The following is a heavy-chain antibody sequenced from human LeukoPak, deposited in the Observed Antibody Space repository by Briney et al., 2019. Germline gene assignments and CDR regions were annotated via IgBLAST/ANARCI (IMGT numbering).Heavy chain of an antibody. D-gene: IGHD2-21*01. CDR2: IYTSGST. CDR1: GGSISSGSYY. V-gene: IGHV4-61*02. J-gene: IGHJ3*02. Sequence: EASETLSLTCTVSGGSISSGSYYWSWIRQPAGKGLEWIGRIYTSGSTNYNPSLKSRVTISVDTSKNQFSLKLSSVTAADTAVYYCARNVVVIAMKLDAFDIWGQGTMVTVSS. CDR3: ARNVVVIAMKLDAFDI.